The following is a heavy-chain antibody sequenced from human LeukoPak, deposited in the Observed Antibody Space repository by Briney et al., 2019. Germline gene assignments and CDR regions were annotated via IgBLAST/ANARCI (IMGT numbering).Heavy chain of an antibody. V-gene: IGHV4-61*02. D-gene: IGHD3-10*01. CDR3: ARDHYYGSGSYYRQYYFDY. J-gene: IGHJ4*02. Sequence: SETLSLTCTVSGGSISSGSYYWSWIRQPAGKGLEWIGRTYTSGSTNYNPSLKSRVTISVDTSKNQFSLKLSSVTAADTAVYYCARDHYYGSGSYYRQYYFDYWGQGTLVTVSS. CDR2: TYTSGST. CDR1: GGSISSGSYY.